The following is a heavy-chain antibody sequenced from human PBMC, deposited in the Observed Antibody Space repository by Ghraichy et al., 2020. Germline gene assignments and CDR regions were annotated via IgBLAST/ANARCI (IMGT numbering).Heavy chain of an antibody. CDR3: ARVLFSGSYLGYWYFDL. Sequence: GGSLRLYCAASGFTFSSYSMNWVRQAPGKGLEWVSYISSSSSTIYYADSVKGRFTISRDNAKNSLYLQMNSLRDEDTAVYYCARVLFSGSYLGYWYFDLWGRGTLVTVSS. V-gene: IGHV3-48*02. CDR1: GFTFSSYS. J-gene: IGHJ2*01. D-gene: IGHD3-10*01. CDR2: ISSSSSTI.